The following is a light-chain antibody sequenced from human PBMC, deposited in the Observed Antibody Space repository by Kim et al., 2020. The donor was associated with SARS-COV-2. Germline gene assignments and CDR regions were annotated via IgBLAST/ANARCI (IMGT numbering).Light chain of an antibody. Sequence: SSELTQDPAVSVALGQTVRITCQGDSLRTYYAAWYQQKPGQAPVLVIYGKNDRPSGIPDRFSGSSSGNIASLTIAGAQAEDEADYYCNSRDTNTNVVFGGGTKLTVL. CDR3: NSRDTNTNVV. CDR1: SLRTYY. CDR2: GKN. J-gene: IGLJ2*01. V-gene: IGLV3-19*01.